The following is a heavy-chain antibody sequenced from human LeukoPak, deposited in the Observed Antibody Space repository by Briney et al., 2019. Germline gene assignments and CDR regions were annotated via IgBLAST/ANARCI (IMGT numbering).Heavy chain of an antibody. D-gene: IGHD6-13*01. J-gene: IGHJ6*03. V-gene: IGHV4-34*01. CDR3: ASAGPAADKLYYYYCMDV. Sequence: SETLSLTCAVYGGSFSGYYWSWIRQPPGKGLEWIGEINHSGSTNYNPSLKSRVTISVDTSKNQFSLKLSSVTAADTAVYYCASAGPAADKLYYYYCMDVWGKGTTVTVSS. CDR2: INHSGST. CDR1: GGSFSGYY.